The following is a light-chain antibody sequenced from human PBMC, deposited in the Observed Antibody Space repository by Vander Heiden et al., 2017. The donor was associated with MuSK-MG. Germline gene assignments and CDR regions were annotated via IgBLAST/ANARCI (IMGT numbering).Light chain of an antibody. Sequence: EIVLTQSPGTLSLSPGERATLSCRASQTVDNIYLGWYQQKPGQAPRLLIYGASNRATGTPDRFSGSGSGTDFTLTISRLEPEDFAVYYWQQFGSFRTFGQGTKVEIK. CDR2: GAS. V-gene: IGKV3-20*01. CDR1: QTVDNIY. CDR3: QQFGSFRT. J-gene: IGKJ1*01.